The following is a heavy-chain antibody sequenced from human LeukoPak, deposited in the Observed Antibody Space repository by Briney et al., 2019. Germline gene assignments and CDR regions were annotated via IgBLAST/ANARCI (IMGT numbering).Heavy chain of an antibody. Sequence: GSLRLFFSASWFTRRYNYMKWARQASGKGVGGVSVIYSGGSKNYADSVKGRFTISRDNSKNTLYLQMNSLRAEDTAVYYCARERGGLYNWFDPWGQGTLVTVSS. CDR3: ARERGGLYNWFDP. V-gene: IGHV3-53*01. D-gene: IGHD3-16*01. J-gene: IGHJ5*02. CDR1: WFTRRYNY. CDR2: IYSGGSK.